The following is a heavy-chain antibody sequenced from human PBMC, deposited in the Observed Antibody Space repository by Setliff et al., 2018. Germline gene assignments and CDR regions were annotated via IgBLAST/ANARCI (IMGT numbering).Heavy chain of an antibody. Sequence: GGSLRLSCAASGFTFSNYAMSWVRQAPGKGPEWVSGISARTGLTYYADSVKGRFTMSRDISKNTVYLHMTSLRAEDTAMYYCAKRGDTRTFDYWGQGTLVTVSS. V-gene: IGHV3-23*01. J-gene: IGHJ4*02. D-gene: IGHD5-18*01. CDR1: GFTFSNYA. CDR2: ISARTGLT. CDR3: AKRGDTRTFDY.